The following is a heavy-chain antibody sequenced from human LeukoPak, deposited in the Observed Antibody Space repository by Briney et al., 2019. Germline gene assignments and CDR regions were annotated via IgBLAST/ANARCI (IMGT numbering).Heavy chain of an antibody. CDR1: GHTFTSYG. V-gene: IGHV1-18*01. CDR3: ARDPDLGYCSGGSCRLDFDY. J-gene: IGHJ4*02. CDR2: ISAYNGNT. D-gene: IGHD2-15*01. Sequence: ASVKVSCKASGHTFTSYGISWVRQAPGQGLEWMGWISAYNGNTNYAQKLQGRVTMTTDTSTSTAYMELRSLRSDDTAVYYCARDPDLGYCSGGSCRLDFDYWGQGTLVTVSS.